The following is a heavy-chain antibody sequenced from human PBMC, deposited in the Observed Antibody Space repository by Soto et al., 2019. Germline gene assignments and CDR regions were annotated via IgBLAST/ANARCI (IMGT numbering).Heavy chain of an antibody. J-gene: IGHJ3*02. V-gene: IGHV5-51*01. CDR3: ARWNPRDSSGSDI. CDR2: IYPGDSDT. CDR1: GCSFTSYW. D-gene: IGHD3-22*01. Sequence: PGESLKISCKGSGCSFTSYWIGWVRQMPGKGLEWMGIIYPGDSDTRYSPSFQGQVTISADKSISTAYLQWSSLKASDTAMYYCARWNPRDSSGSDIWGQGTMVTVSS.